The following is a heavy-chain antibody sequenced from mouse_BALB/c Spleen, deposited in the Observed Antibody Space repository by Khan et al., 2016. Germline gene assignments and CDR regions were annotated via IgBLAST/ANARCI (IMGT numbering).Heavy chain of an antibody. V-gene: IGHV14-3*02. J-gene: IGHJ2*01. CDR1: GFNIKDTY. D-gene: IGHD4-1*01. CDR3: YYWDAGY. CDR2: IEPANGNT. Sequence: VQLQQSGAELVKPGASVKLSCTASGFNIKDTYMHGVKQRPEQGREWIGRIEPANGNTKYDPKLQGKATITADTSSNTAYLQLSSLTSEDTAVYYCYYWDAGYWGQGTTLTVSS.